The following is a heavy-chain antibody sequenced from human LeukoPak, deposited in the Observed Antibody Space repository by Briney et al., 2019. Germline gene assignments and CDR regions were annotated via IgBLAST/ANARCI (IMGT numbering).Heavy chain of an antibody. D-gene: IGHD3-3*01. CDR2: INSDGSST. CDR1: GFTFSSYW. J-gene: IGHJ4*02. Sequence: PGGSLRLSCAASGFTFSSYWMHWVRQAPGKGLVWVSRINSDGSSTSYADSVKGRFTISRDNAKNTLYLQMNSLRAEDTAVYYYARDYDFWSGYYGIDYWGQGTLVTVSS. V-gene: IGHV3-74*01. CDR3: ARDYDFWSGYYGIDY.